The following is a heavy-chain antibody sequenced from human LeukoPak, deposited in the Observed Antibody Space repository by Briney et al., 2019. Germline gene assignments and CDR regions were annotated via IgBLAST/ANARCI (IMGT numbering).Heavy chain of an antibody. J-gene: IGHJ4*02. Sequence: LRLSCAASGFTFDDYAMHWVRQAPGKGLEWIGYIYTSGGTNYNPSLKGRVTISIDTSKNQFSLKLSSVTAADSAVYYCARGSPYYYGSGSYYRFDYWGQGTLVTVSS. D-gene: IGHD3-10*01. V-gene: IGHV4-4*09. CDR1: GFTFDDYA. CDR3: ARGSPYYYGSGSYYRFDY. CDR2: IYTSGGT.